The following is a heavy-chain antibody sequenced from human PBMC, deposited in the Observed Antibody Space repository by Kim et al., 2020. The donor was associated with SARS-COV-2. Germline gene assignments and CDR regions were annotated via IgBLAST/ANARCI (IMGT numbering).Heavy chain of an antibody. CDR1: AVSFSDYA. V-gene: IGHV3-23*01. D-gene: IGHD3-10*01. Sequence: GGSLRLSCDVSAVSFSDYAMNWVRQAPGKGLEWVSAISGSGAITFYADSVKGRFTISRDNSRNTLSLQMKSLTAEDMAIYYCATSSPSFEFGYFANWGRGTLVPVSA. CDR2: ISGSGAIT. CDR3: ATSSPSFEFGYFAN. J-gene: IGHJ2*01.